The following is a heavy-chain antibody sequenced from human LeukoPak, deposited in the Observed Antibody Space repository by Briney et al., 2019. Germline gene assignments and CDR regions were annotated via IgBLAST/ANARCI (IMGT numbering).Heavy chain of an antibody. CDR3: ARSIVATIWPFEDY. Sequence: ASVKVSCKASGYTFTSYGISWARQAPGQGLEWMGWISAYNGNTNYAQKLQGRVTMTTDTSTSTAYMELRSLRSDDTAVYYCARSIVATIWPFEDYWGQGTLVTVSS. D-gene: IGHD5-12*01. CDR2: ISAYNGNT. V-gene: IGHV1-18*04. J-gene: IGHJ4*02. CDR1: GYTFTSYG.